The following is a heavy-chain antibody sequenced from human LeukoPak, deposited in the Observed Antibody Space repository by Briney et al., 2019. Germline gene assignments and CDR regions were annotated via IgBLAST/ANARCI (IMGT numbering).Heavy chain of an antibody. D-gene: IGHD1-26*01. CDR1: GFTFSSYP. Sequence: GRSLRLSCSASGFTFSSYPMHWVRQAPGKGLEWVAVISSYGTNEYYADSVKGRFTISKDNSKNTLYLQMNNLRTEDTAVYYCASLIVGASDSTFDIWGQGTMVTVSS. J-gene: IGHJ3*02. CDR3: ASLIVGASDSTFDI. V-gene: IGHV3-30-3*01. CDR2: ISSYGTNE.